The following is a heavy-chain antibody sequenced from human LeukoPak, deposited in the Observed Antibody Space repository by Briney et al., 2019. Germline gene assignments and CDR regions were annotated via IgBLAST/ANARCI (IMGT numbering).Heavy chain of an antibody. D-gene: IGHD6-6*01. Sequence: SETLSLTCAVSGGSISSGGYSWSWIRQPPGTGLEWIGYIYHSGSTYYNPSLKSRVTISVDRSKNQFSLKLSSVTAADTAVYYCARDSSSPGWFDPWGQGTLVTVSS. CDR1: GGSISSGGYS. CDR2: IYHSGST. CDR3: ARDSSSPGWFDP. V-gene: IGHV4-30-2*01. J-gene: IGHJ5*02.